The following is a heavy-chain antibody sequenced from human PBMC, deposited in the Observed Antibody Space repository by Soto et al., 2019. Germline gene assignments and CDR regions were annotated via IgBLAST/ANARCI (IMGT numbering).Heavy chain of an antibody. Sequence: PSETLSLTCIVSGGSLSNFYWSWVRQPPGKRLEWIGYVYYSGSTSYNPSLETGVTISVDTSKNQFSLKLTSVTPADTAIYYCARVKRSTSRLDPWGQGTLVTSPQ. V-gene: IGHV4-59*01. CDR1: GGSLSNFY. J-gene: IGHJ5*02. D-gene: IGHD1-26*01. CDR2: VYYSGST. CDR3: ARVKRSTSRLDP.